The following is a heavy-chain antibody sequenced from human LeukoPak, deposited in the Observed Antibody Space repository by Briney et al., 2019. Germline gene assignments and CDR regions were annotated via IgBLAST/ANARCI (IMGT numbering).Heavy chain of an antibody. Sequence: GGSLRLSGEGSGFTFSRYAMTWVRQAQRRGLEGVAVISGSGGSIYYANSVKGRFTISRDNSKNTLYLQMDSLRVEDSAVYFCAKDDQEGYSYGHNFDYWGQGTLVTVSS. CDR1: GFTFSRYA. J-gene: IGHJ4*02. CDR3: AKDDQEGYSYGHNFDY. D-gene: IGHD5-18*01. CDR2: ISGSGGSI. V-gene: IGHV3-23*01.